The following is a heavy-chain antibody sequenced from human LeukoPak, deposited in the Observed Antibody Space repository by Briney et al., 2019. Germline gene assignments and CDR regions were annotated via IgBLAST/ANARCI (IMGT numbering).Heavy chain of an antibody. CDR3: AREGGPYRPLDY. V-gene: IGHV4-59*13. CDR2: IYYSGGT. CDR1: GGSISSYY. J-gene: IGHJ4*02. Sequence: SETLSLTCIVLGGSISSYYWSWIRHPPGKGLECIGYIYYSGGTNNNPSLKSRVTISVDTSKNQFSLKLSSVTAADTAVYYCAREGGPYRPLDYSGQGTLVTVSS.